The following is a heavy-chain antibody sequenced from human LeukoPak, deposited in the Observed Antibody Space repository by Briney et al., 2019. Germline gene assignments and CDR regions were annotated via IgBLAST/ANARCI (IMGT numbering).Heavy chain of an antibody. J-gene: IGHJ4*02. CDR3: ARGLWYGGYPGYLDY. Sequence: GGSLRLSCAASGFTFSSYAMHWVRQAPGKGLEWVAVISYDGSNKYYADSVKGRFTISRDNSKNTLYLQMNSLRAEDTAVYYCARGLWYGGYPGYLDYWGQGTLVTVSS. CDR1: GFTFSSYA. CDR2: ISYDGSNK. D-gene: IGHD5-12*01. V-gene: IGHV3-30-3*01.